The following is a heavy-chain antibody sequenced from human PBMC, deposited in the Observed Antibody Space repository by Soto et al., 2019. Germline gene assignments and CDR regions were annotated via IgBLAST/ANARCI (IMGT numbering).Heavy chain of an antibody. V-gene: IGHV3-30-3*01. CDR1: GFTLSSYA. D-gene: IGHD6-19*01. J-gene: IGHJ4*02. Sequence: PGGSLRLSCAASGFTLSSYAMHWVRQAPGKGLEWVAVISYDGSNKYYADSVKGRFTISRDNSKNTLYLQMNSLRAEDTAVYYCARQWLVFDYWGQGTLVTVSS. CDR3: ARQWLVFDY. CDR2: ISYDGSNK.